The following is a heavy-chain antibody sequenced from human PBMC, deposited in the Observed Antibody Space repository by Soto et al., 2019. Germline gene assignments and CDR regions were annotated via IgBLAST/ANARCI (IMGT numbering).Heavy chain of an antibody. Sequence: QVQLVESGGGVVQPGRSLRLPCAASGFSFRNYDMHWVRQAPGKGLEWVAGLSYDGSKKYYGDSVKGRFTISRDNSKNTLYLQMDSLRPEDTAVYYCTKHDTLEATRPWGCDYWGRGTLVIVSS. J-gene: IGHJ4*02. V-gene: IGHV3-30*18. CDR3: TKHDTLEATRPWGCDY. CDR2: LSYDGSKK. D-gene: IGHD1-1*01. CDR1: GFSFRNYD.